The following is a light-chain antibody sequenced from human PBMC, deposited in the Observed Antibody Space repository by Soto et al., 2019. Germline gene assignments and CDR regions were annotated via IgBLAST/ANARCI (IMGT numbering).Light chain of an antibody. CDR3: QQYGSSPPWT. CDR1: QSVSSSF. CDR2: GAS. V-gene: IGKV3-20*01. Sequence: EIVLTQSPGTLSLSPGERATLSCRASQSVSSSFLAWYQQKPGQARRLLIYGASSRATGIPDRFSGSGSGTDFTLTISRLEPEDFAVYYCQQYGSSPPWTFGQGTKVEI. J-gene: IGKJ1*01.